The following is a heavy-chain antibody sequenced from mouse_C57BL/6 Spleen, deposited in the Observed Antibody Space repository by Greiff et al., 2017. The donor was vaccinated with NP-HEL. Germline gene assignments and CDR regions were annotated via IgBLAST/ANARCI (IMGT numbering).Heavy chain of an antibody. Sequence: EVKVVESGGGLVKPGGSLKLSCAASGFTFSSYAMSWVRQTPEKRLEWVATISDGGSYTYYPDNVKGRFTISRDNAKNNLYLQMSHLKSEDTAMYYCARDSSRLGTNAMDYWGQGTSVTVSS. CDR2: ISDGGSYT. CDR3: ARDSSRLGTNAMDY. D-gene: IGHD1-3*01. V-gene: IGHV5-4*01. CDR1: GFTFSSYA. J-gene: IGHJ4*01.